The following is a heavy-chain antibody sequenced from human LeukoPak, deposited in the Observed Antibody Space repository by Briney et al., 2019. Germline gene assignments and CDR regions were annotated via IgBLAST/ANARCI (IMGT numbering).Heavy chain of an antibody. CDR3: ARVWEWLVPRDAFDI. J-gene: IGHJ3*02. V-gene: IGHV1-2*02. D-gene: IGHD6-19*01. Sequence: ASVKVSCKASGYTFTGYYMHWVRQAPGQGLEWMGWINPNSGGTNYAQKFQGRVTMTRDTSISTAYMELSRLRSDDTAVYYCARVWEWLVPRDAFDIWGQGTMVTVSS. CDR2: INPNSGGT. CDR1: GYTFTGYY.